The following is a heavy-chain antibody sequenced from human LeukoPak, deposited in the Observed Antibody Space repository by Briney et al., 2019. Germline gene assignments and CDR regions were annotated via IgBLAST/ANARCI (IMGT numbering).Heavy chain of an antibody. CDR3: AKGAYPLRYFGWLSGPGGWFDP. V-gene: IGHV3-74*01. D-gene: IGHD3-9*01. CDR2: INSDGSST. J-gene: IGHJ5*02. CDR1: GFTFSSYW. Sequence: GGSLRLSCAASGFTFSSYWMHCVRQAPGKGLVWVSRINSDGSSTSYAHSVKGRFTISRDNSKNTLYLQMNSLRAEDTAVYYCAKGAYPLRYFGWLSGPGGWFDPWGQGTLVTVSS.